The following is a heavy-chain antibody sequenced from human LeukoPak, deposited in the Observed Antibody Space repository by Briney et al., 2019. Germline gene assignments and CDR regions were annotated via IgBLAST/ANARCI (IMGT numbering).Heavy chain of an antibody. CDR2: IIPILGIA. Sequence: SVKVSCKASGYTFTSYAISWVRQAPGQGLEWMGMIIPILGIANYAQKFQGRVTITADKSTSTAYMELSSLRSEDTAVYYCARSEYYDDSSASRWFDPWGQGTLVTVSS. V-gene: IGHV1-69*04. CDR1: GYTFTSYA. CDR3: ARSEYYDDSSASRWFDP. J-gene: IGHJ5*02. D-gene: IGHD3-22*01.